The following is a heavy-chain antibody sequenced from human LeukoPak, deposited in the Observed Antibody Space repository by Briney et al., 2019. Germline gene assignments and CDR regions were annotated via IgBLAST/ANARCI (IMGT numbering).Heavy chain of an antibody. CDR2: IYYSGST. J-gene: IGHJ6*02. V-gene: IGHV4-59*08. CDR3: ARLNGSSSWYVASRYYYYGMDV. Sequence: SETLSLTCTVSGGSISSYNWSWIRLPPGKGLEWIGYIYYSGSTNYNPSLKSRVTISVDTSKNQFSLKLSSVTAADTAVYYCARLNGSSSWYVASRYYYYGMDVWGQGTTVTVSS. CDR1: GGSISSYN. D-gene: IGHD6-13*01.